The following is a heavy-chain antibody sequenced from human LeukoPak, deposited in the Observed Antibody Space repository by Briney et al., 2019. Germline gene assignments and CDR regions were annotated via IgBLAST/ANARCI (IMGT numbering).Heavy chain of an antibody. CDR3: ARLVPPGGGDCTGSNCHTVYYFDY. J-gene: IGHJ4*02. D-gene: IGHD2-15*01. CDR1: GGSISSGGYY. Sequence: PSETLSLTCTVSGGSISSGGYYWGWIRQPPGKGLEWIGSTYYSGSTYYNPSLKSRVTISVDTSKNQFSLKLSSVTAADTAVYYCARLVPPGGGDCTGSNCHTVYYFDYWGQGTLVTVSS. CDR2: TYYSGST. V-gene: IGHV4-39*01.